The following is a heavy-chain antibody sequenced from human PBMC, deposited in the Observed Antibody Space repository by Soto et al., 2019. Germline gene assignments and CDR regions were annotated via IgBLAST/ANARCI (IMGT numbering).Heavy chain of an antibody. CDR2: IIPIFGTA. Sequence: SVKVSCQASGGTFSSYAIRWVRQAPVQGLDWMGGIIPIFGTANYAQKFQGRVTITADESTSTAYMELSSLRSEDTAVYYCARYMVRGVITPYYYYGMDVWGQGTTVTVSS. V-gene: IGHV1-69*13. CDR3: ARYMVRGVITPYYYYGMDV. CDR1: GGTFSSYA. D-gene: IGHD3-10*01. J-gene: IGHJ6*02.